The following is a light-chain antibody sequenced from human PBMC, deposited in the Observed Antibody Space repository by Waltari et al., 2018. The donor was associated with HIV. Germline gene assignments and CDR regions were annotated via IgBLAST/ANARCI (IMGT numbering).Light chain of an antibody. Sequence: QSALTQPASVSGSPGQSITIPCTGTSSDVGSYYLVYWYQQHPGKAPKLMIYEVNKRPSGVSNRFSGSKSGNTASLTISGLQAEDEADFYCCSYAGSSTLVFGGGTKLTVL. V-gene: IGLV2-23*02. CDR2: EVN. CDR3: CSYAGSSTLV. CDR1: SSDVGSYYL. J-gene: IGLJ3*02.